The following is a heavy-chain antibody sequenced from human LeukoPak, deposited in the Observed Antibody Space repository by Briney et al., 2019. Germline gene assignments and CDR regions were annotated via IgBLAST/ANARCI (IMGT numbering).Heavy chain of an antibody. J-gene: IGHJ3*02. CDR2: INPNNGGT. CDR3: AGEDNSSGYRPFDI. V-gene: IGHV1-2*06. D-gene: IGHD3-22*01. CDR1: GYTFTGYY. Sequence: ASVTVSFTASGYTFTGYYIHWVRQAPGQGLEWMGRINPNNGGTNYAQKFQGRVTMTRDMSMSTAYMELSRLRSVDTAVYYCAGEDNSSGYRPFDIWGQGTMVTVLS.